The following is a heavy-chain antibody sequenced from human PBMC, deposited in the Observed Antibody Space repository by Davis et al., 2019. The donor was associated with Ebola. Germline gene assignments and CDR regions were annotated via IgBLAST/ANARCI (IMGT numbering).Heavy chain of an antibody. D-gene: IGHD3-3*01. CDR2: IYYSGST. CDR1: GGSINSDGYY. J-gene: IGHJ6*03. V-gene: IGHV4-61*08. CDR3: ARVPYYDFWSGYYPYYMDV. Sequence: MPSETLSLTCSVSGGSINSDGYYWSWIRQHPGKGLEWIGYIYYSGSTYYNPSLKSRVTISVDTSKNQFSLKLSSVTAADTAVYYCARVPYYDFWSGYYPYYMDVWGKGTTVTVSS.